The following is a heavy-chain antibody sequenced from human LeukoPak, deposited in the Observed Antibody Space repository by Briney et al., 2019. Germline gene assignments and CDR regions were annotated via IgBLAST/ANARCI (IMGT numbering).Heavy chain of an antibody. V-gene: IGHV3-21*01. Sequence: GGSLRLSCAASGFTFSSYSMNWVRQAPGKGLEWVSSISSSSSYIYYADSVKGRFTISRDNAKNSLYLQMNSLRAEDTAVYYCARDGDYSNYDVMSDYWGQGTLVTVSS. CDR2: ISSSSSYI. J-gene: IGHJ4*02. D-gene: IGHD4-11*01. CDR3: ARDGDYSNYDVMSDY. CDR1: GFTFSSYS.